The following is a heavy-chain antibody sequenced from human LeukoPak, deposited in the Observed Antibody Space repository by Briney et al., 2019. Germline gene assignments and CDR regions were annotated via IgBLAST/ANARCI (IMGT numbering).Heavy chain of an antibody. J-gene: IGHJ4*02. CDR1: GGSINSYH. V-gene: IGHV4-4*07. CDR2: IYTSGST. Sequence: SETLSLTCTVSGGSINSYHWSWIRQPAGKGLEWMGRIYTSGSTNYNPSLKSRVTISVDTSKNQFSLKPSSVTAADTAVYYCARGLGYCGGDCSPGTNFDYWGQGTLVTVSS. D-gene: IGHD2-21*02. CDR3: ARGLGYCGGDCSPGTNFDY.